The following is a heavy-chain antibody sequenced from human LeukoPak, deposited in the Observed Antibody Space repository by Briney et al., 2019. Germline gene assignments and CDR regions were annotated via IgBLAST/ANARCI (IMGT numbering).Heavy chain of an antibody. CDR2: INPAGTYV. Sequence: GGSLRLSCAASGFTFSNYWIPWVRQAPGKGLVWVSRINPAGTYVNDADAVKGRFTISRDNAKNTVYLQMNSLGAEDTALVYCGRDCDHFDFDSWGQGTLVTVSS. D-gene: IGHD2-21*01. J-gene: IGHJ5*01. CDR1: GFTFSNYW. CDR3: GRDCDHFDFDS. V-gene: IGHV3-74*01.